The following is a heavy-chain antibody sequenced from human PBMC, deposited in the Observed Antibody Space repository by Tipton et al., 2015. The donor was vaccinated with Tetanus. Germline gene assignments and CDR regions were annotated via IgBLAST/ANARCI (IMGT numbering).Heavy chain of an antibody. J-gene: IGHJ4*02. CDR2: INHSGST. CDR3: ASLGGYSGYGEDPIDY. Sequence: TLSLTCTVSGGSISSSSYYWGWIRQPPGKGLEWIGEINHSGSTNYNPSLKSRVTISVDTSKNQFSLKLSSVTAADTAVYYCASLGGYSGYGEDPIDYWGQGTLVTVSS. D-gene: IGHD5-12*01. CDR1: GGSISSSSYY. V-gene: IGHV4-39*07.